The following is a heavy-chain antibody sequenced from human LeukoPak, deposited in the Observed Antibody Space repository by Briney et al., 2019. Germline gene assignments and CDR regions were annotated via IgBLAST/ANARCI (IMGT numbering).Heavy chain of an antibody. J-gene: IGHJ4*02. CDR3: ARIKTVDVALDY. CDR1: VFSLTTSGMC. D-gene: IGHD7-27*01. CDR2: IDWDDDK. V-gene: IGHV2-70*11. Sequence: SGPALVEPTQTLTLTCTFSVFSLTTSGMCVSWIRQPPGKALEWLARIDWDDDKYYSTSLKTRLTISKDTSKNQVVLGMTNMDPVDTATYYCARIKTVDVALDYWGQGTLVTVSS.